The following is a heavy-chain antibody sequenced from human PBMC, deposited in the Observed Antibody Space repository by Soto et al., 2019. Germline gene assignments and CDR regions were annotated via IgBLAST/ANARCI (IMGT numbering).Heavy chain of an antibody. D-gene: IGHD2-15*01. CDR3: AHRLGCSGGSCYSGNRPFDY. CDR2: IYYSGST. V-gene: IGHV4-59*12. J-gene: IGHJ4*02. Sequence: SETLSLTCTVSGGSISSYYWSWIRQPPGKGLEWIGYIYYSGSTNYNPSLKSRVTISVDTSKNQFSLKLSSVTAADTATYYCAHRLGCSGGSCYSGNRPFDYWGQGTLVTVSS. CDR1: GGSISSYY.